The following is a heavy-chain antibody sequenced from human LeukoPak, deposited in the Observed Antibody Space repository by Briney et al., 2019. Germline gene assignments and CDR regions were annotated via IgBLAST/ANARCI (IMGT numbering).Heavy chain of an antibody. CDR2: ISGSGSTI. CDR3: AELGITMIGGV. Sequence: GGSLRLSCAASGFTFISYGMSWVRQAPGKGLEWVSGISGSGSTIYYADSVKGRFTISRDNAKNSLYLQMNSLRAEDTAVYYCAELGITMIGGVWGKGTTVTISS. J-gene: IGHJ6*04. D-gene: IGHD3-10*02. V-gene: IGHV3-48*04. CDR1: GFTFISYG.